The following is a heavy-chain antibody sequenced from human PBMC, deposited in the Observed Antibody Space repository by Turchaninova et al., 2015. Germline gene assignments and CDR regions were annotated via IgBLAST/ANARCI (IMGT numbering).Heavy chain of an antibody. D-gene: IGHD7-27*01. J-gene: IGHJ5*02. CDR2: INPKNGGT. CDR3: ARAPNWGHWFDP. CDR1: GYSFSDYN. Sequence: QVHLVQSGAAVEKPGASVKVSCKTSGYSFSDYNIHWVRQAPGQGHEGMGWINPKNGGTNYAQNFQGRVTMTRDTSIDTAYMDLSSLRSDETAVYYCARAPNWGHWFDPWGQGTLVTVSS. V-gene: IGHV1-2*02.